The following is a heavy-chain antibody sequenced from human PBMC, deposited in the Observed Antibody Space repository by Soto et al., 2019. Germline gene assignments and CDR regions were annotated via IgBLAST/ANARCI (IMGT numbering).Heavy chain of an antibody. CDR3: GRHICKWAFQH. CDR1: GDSISNYY. J-gene: IGHJ1*01. CDR2: IYFGGNT. D-gene: IGHD2-8*01. V-gene: IGHV4-59*08. Sequence: QVQLQESGPGLVQPTETLSLTCTVSGDSISNYYWSWIRQPPAQGLEWIANIYFGGNTRYNPSLKSRDTISGDTTKNQISLKLSSVTAVDTAVYYCGRHICKWAFQHWGQGTLVTVS.